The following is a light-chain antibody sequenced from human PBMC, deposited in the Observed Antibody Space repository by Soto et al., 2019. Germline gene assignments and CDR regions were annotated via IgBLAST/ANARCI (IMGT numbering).Light chain of an antibody. J-gene: IGLJ2*01. CDR2: TTS. V-gene: IGLV7-43*01. Sequence: QAVVTQEASLTVSPGGTVTLTCASNTGAVTSGFHANWFQQKSGQPPRALIYTTSNKHSWTPARFSGSLLGGRAVLTLSGAQPEDEADYYCLLSQNYAWTFGGGTKLTVL. CDR1: TGAVTSGFH. CDR3: LLSQNYAWT.